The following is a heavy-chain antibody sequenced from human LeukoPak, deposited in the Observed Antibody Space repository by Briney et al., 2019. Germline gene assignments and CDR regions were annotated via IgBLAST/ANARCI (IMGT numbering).Heavy chain of an antibody. CDR2: INPNSGGT. Sequence: ASVKVSCKASGYTFTSYDINWVRQATGQWLEWMGWINPNSGGTNYAQKFQGRVTMTRDTSISTAYMELSRLRSDDTAVYYCASSWSGWGYYFDYWGQGTLVTVSS. CDR1: GYTFTSYD. J-gene: IGHJ4*02. V-gene: IGHV1-2*02. CDR3: ASSWSGWGYYFDY. D-gene: IGHD1-26*01.